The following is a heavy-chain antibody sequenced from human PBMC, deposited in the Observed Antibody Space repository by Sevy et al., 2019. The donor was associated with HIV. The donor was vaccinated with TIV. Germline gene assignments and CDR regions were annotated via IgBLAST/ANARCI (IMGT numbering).Heavy chain of an antibody. D-gene: IGHD6-13*01. Sequence: GGSLRLSCAASGFTFSSYAMNWVRQAPGKGLEWVSYISSSGSTIYYADSVKGRFTISRDNAKNSLYLQMNSLRAEDTAVYYCARVCWGSSWYIGSYYYGMDVWGQGTTVTVSS. CDR3: ARVCWGSSWYIGSYYYGMDV. J-gene: IGHJ6*02. V-gene: IGHV3-48*03. CDR2: ISSSGSTI. CDR1: GFTFSSYA.